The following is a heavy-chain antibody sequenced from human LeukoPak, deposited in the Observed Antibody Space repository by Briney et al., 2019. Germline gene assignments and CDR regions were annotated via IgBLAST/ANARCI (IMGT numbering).Heavy chain of an antibody. CDR2: IYTSGST. CDR3: ARGEMLYGTFDY. CDR1: GGSISSYY. D-gene: IGHD2-8*01. J-gene: IGHJ4*02. Sequence: SETLPLTCTVSGGSISSYYWSWIRQPAGKGLEWIGRIYTSGSTNYNPSLKSRVTMSVDTSKNQFSLKLSSVTAADTAVYYCARGEMLYGTFDYWGQGTLVTVSS. V-gene: IGHV4-4*07.